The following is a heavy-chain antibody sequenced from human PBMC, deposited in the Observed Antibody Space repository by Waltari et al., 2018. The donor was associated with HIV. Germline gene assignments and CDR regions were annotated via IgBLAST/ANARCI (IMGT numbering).Heavy chain of an antibody. J-gene: IGHJ1*01. CDR3: ATLRYYYDTLGYFQH. CDR2: IYYSGST. Sequence: QLQLQESGPGLVKPSETLSLTCTVSGGSISSSSYYWGWIRQPPGKGLEWIGSIYYSGSTYYNPSLKSRVTISVDTSKNQFSLKLSSVTAADTAVYYCATLRYYYDTLGYFQHWGQGTLVTVSS. V-gene: IGHV4-39*01. CDR1: GGSISSSSYY. D-gene: IGHD3-22*01.